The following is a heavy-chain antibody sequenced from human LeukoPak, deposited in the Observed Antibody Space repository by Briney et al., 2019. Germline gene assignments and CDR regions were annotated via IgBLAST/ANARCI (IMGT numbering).Heavy chain of an antibody. CDR2: ISSSSSYI. J-gene: IGHJ3*02. CDR1: GFRFDYHA. Sequence: GGSLRLSCTASGFRFDYHAMHWVRQAPGKGLEWVSSISSSSSYIYYADSVKGRFTISRDNAKNSLYLQMNSLRAEDTAVYYCARDKVPAAISPPYDAFDIWGQGTMVTVSS. D-gene: IGHD2-2*02. V-gene: IGHV3-21*01. CDR3: ARDKVPAAISPPYDAFDI.